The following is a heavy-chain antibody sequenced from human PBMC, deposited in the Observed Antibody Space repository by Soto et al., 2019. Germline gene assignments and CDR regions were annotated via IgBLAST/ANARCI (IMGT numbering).Heavy chain of an antibody. V-gene: IGHV4-34*01. CDR2: INHRGST. D-gene: IGHD3-16*02. Sequence: QVQLQQWGAGLLKPSETLSLTCAVYGGSFSGYYWSWIRQPPGKGLEWIGEINHRGSTNYNPSLKSRVTISVDTSKHQFYLKLSSVTAADTAVYYCARGPSYYDYVWVSYRYKDRAFDYWGQGTLVTVSS. CDR3: ARGPSYYDYVWVSYRYKDRAFDY. CDR1: GGSFSGYY. J-gene: IGHJ4*02.